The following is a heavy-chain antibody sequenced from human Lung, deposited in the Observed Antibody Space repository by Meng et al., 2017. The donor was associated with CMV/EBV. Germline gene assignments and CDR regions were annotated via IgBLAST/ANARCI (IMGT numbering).Heavy chain of an antibody. CDR3: ARATGYCSSTSCYTTFHYHYGMDV. J-gene: IGHJ6*02. CDR1: GGSISSSSYY. CDR2: IYYSGST. D-gene: IGHD2-2*02. V-gene: IGHV4-39*07. Sequence: SETLSLTCTVSGGSISSSSYYWGWIRQPPGKGLEWIGSIYYSGSTYYNPSLKSRVTISVDTSKNQFSLKLSSVTAADTAVYYCARATGYCSSTSCYTTFHYHYGMDVWGQGTTVTVSS.